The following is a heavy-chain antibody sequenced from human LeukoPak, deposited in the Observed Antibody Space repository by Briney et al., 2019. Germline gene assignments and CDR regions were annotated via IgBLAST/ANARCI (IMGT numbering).Heavy chain of an antibody. V-gene: IGHV1-58*02. CDR1: GFTFTSSA. Sequence: ASVKVSCKASGFTFTSSAMQWVRQARGQRLEWIGWIVVGSGNTNYARKFQERVTITRDMSTSTAYMELSSLRSEDTAVYYCARALYDSSGYGYYYYGMDVWGQGTTVTVSS. CDR2: IVVGSGNT. J-gene: IGHJ6*02. D-gene: IGHD3-22*01. CDR3: ARALYDSSGYGYYYYGMDV.